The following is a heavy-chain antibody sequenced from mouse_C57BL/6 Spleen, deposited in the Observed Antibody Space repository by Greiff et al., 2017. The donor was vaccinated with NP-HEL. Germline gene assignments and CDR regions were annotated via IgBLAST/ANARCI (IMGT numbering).Heavy chain of an antibody. CDR1: GYTFTSYW. CDR3: ARSGGNLWYFDV. J-gene: IGHJ1*03. D-gene: IGHD2-1*01. V-gene: IGHV1-50*01. Sequence: QVQLQQPGAELVKPGASVKLSCKASGYTFTSYWMQWVKQRPGQGLEWIGEIDPSDSYTNYNQKFKGKATLTVDTSSSTAYMQLSSLTSEDSAVYYCARSGGNLWYFDVWGTGTTVTVSS. CDR2: IDPSDSYT.